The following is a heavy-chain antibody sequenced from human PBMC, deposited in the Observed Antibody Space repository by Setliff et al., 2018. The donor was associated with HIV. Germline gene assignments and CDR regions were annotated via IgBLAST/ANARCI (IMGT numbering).Heavy chain of an antibody. V-gene: IGHV4-34*01. CDR3: ARETSVTPVGLDH. D-gene: IGHD1-1*01. CDR1: GGSFSGYY. J-gene: IGHJ1*01. Sequence: PSETLSLTCAVYGGSFSGYYWSWIRQPPGKGLEWIGEINRSGNTKYNPSLKSRVTISIDTPKKQFSLKLNSVTAADTAVYYCARETSVTPVGLDHWGQGTLVTVSS. CDR2: INRSGNT.